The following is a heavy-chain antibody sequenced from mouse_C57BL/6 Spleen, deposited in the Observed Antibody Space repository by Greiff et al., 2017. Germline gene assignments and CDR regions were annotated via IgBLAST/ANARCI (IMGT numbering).Heavy chain of an antibody. J-gene: IGHJ3*01. V-gene: IGHV1-77*01. CDR1: GYTFTDYY. Sequence: QVQLQQSGAELVKPGASVKISCKASGYTFTDYYINWVKQRPGQGLEWIGKIGPGSGSTYYNEKFKGKATLSADKSSSTAYMQLSSLTSEDSAVYFCARQFYYGNYEGFAYWGQGTLVTVSA. D-gene: IGHD2-1*01. CDR2: IGPGSGST. CDR3: ARQFYYGNYEGFAY.